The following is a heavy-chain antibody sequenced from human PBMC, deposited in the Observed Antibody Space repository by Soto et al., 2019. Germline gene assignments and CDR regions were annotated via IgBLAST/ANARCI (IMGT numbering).Heavy chain of an antibody. CDR2: IDPSDSYT. D-gene: IGHD3-10*01. J-gene: IGHJ6*02. Sequence: GESLKISCKGSGYSFTSYWISWVRQMPGKGLEWMGRIDPSDSYTNYSPSFQGHVTISADKSINTAYLQWSSLKASDTAMYYCARPARITMVRGVMYGMEVWGQGTTVTVSS. CDR1: GYSFTSYW. CDR3: ARPARITMVRGVMYGMEV. V-gene: IGHV5-10-1*01.